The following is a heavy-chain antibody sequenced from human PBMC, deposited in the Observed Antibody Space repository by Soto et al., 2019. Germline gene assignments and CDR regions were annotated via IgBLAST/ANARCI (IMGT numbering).Heavy chain of an antibody. Sequence: QVQLVESGGGVVQPGRSLRLSCAASGFTFSSYGMHWVRQAPGKGLEWVALISYDGSDKYYADSVKGRFTISRDNSKNTLYLQMXXXXVXXXXXXXXXXXXXXXXXXGQGTLVTVSS. CDR2: ISYDGSDK. CDR3: XXXXXXXXX. CDR1: GFTFSSYG. V-gene: IGHV3-30*03. J-gene: IGHJ4*02.